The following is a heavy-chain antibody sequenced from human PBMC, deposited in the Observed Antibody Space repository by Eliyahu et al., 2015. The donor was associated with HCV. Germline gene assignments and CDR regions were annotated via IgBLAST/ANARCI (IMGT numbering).Heavy chain of an antibody. CDR1: GGSITTYY. CDR3: ASGGGGIAVAGTGGWFDP. CDR2: IHYIRIT. V-gene: IGHV4-59*01. D-gene: IGHD6-19*01. J-gene: IGHJ5*02. Sequence: QVQLQESGPGLVKPSETLSLTCTVXGGSITTYYWSWXRQPPGKGLDWIGYIHYIRITNHTPSPKSRVTIPVDTSKNQFSLNLTSVTAADTAVYYCASGGGGIAVAGTGGWFDPWGQGTLVTVSS.